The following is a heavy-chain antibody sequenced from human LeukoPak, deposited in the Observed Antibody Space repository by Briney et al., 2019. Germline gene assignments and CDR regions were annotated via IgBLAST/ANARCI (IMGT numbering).Heavy chain of an antibody. CDR2: IIPIFGTA. Sequence: SVKVSCKASGGTFSSHAISWVRQAPGQGLEWMGGIIPIFGTANYAQKFQGRVTITADESTSTAYMELSSLRSEDTAVYYCARGVVVPAAISYYYYMDVWGKGTTVTVSS. V-gene: IGHV1-69*01. CDR1: GGTFSSHA. J-gene: IGHJ6*03. D-gene: IGHD2-2*02. CDR3: ARGVVVPAAISYYYYMDV.